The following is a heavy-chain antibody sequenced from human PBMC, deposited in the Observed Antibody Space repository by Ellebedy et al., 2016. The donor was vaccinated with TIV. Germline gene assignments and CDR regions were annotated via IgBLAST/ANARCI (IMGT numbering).Heavy chain of an antibody. J-gene: IGHJ4*02. D-gene: IGHD6-13*01. CDR1: GFTFSSYG. CDR2: ISGSGGFT. CDR3: AKDSTRYSSSSPLDY. Sequence: PGGSLRLSCAASGFTFSSYGMSWVRQAPGEGLEWVSGISGSGGFTYYADSEKGRFTISRDNSKNTLYLQMNSLRDEDTAVYYCAKDSTRYSSSSPLDYWGQGTLVTVSS. V-gene: IGHV3-23*01.